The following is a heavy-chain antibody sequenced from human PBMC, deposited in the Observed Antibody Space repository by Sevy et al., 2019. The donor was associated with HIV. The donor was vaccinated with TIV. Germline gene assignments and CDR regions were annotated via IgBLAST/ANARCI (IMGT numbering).Heavy chain of an antibody. CDR3: TTVRGPFGWSDP. CDR2: VYYSGNT. V-gene: IGHV4-30-4*01. J-gene: IGHJ5*02. D-gene: IGHD3-10*01. Sequence: SETLSLTCSVSGGSINNPDFNWSWVRQPPERGLEWIGYVYYSGNTYYSPSLKTRASLSIDTSKNQFSLDLHSVTAADTAVYYCTTVRGPFGWSDPWGQGTLVTVSS. CDR1: GGSINNPDFN.